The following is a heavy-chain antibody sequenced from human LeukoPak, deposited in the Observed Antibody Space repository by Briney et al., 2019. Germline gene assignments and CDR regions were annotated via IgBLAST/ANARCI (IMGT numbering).Heavy chain of an antibody. Sequence: SETLSLTCTVSGGSISSSSYYWGWIRQPPGKGLEWIGYIYYSGSTYYNPSLKSRVTISVDTSKNQFSLKLSSVTAADTAVYYCARDVKQQFYYYGMDVWGQGTTVTVSS. CDR1: GGSISSSSYY. D-gene: IGHD6-13*01. J-gene: IGHJ6*02. CDR2: IYYSGST. V-gene: IGHV4-31*03. CDR3: ARDVKQQFYYYGMDV.